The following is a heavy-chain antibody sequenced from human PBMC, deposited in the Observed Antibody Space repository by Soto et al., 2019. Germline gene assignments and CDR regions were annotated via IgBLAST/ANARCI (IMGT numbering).Heavy chain of an antibody. CDR2: INHSGST. D-gene: IGHD6-19*01. CDR3: ARSVCFAGGWTSDY. CDR1: GGSFSGYY. J-gene: IGHJ4*02. V-gene: IGHV4-34*01. Sequence: QVQLQQWGAGLLKPSETLSLTCAVYGGSFSGYYWSWIRQPPGKGLEWIGEINHSGSTNYNPSLNSRVTISGDTSTNQFSLKLISVTAADTAVYYCARSVCFAGGWTSDYWGQGTLVTVSS.